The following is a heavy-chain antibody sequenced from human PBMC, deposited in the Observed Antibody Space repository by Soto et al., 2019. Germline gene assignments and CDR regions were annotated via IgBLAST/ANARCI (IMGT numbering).Heavy chain of an antibody. D-gene: IGHD6-19*01. CDR3: AHIVVAGLGYYFDY. CDR2: IYWDDDK. Sequence: QITLKESGPTLVKPTQTLTLTCTFSGFSLSSTRMAVGWIRQPPGKALEWLALIYWDDDKRYSPFLKSRLTITKDTSTNQVVLTMSNMDPVDTARDDCAHIVVAGLGYYFDYWGQGTLVTVSS. V-gene: IGHV2-5*02. J-gene: IGHJ4*02. CDR1: GFSLSSTRMA.